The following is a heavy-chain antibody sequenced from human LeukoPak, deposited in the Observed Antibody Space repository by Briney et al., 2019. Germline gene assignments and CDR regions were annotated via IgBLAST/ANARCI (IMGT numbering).Heavy chain of an antibody. D-gene: IGHD2-15*01. J-gene: IGHJ4*02. CDR3: ARNQSAATLLDY. CDR2: ISAYNGNT. V-gene: IGHV1-18*01. Sequence: ASVKVSCKASGYTFTSYGISWARQAPGQGLEWMGWISAYNGNTNYAQKLQGRVTMTTDTSTSTAYMELRSLRSDDTAVYYCARNQSAATLLDYWGQGTLVTVSS. CDR1: GYTFTSYG.